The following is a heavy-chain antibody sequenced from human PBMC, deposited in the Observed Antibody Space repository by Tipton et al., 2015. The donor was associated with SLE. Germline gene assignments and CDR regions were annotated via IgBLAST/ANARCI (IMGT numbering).Heavy chain of an antibody. V-gene: IGHV1-46*01. D-gene: IGHD4/OR15-4a*01. CDR1: GYTFTSYY. Sequence: QSGPEVKKPGASVKVSCKASGYTFTSYYMHWVRQAPGQGLEWMGIVNPRGGSTSYAQKFQGRVTMTSDTSTSTVYMELRSLRSEDAAVYYCARPATAGDYGFDYWGQGTLVTVSS. CDR2: VNPRGGST. J-gene: IGHJ4*02. CDR3: ARPATAGDYGFDY.